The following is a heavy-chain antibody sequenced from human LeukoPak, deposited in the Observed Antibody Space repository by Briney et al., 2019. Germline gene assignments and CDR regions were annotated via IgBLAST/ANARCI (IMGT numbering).Heavy chain of an antibody. CDR1: GTSFSSYY. Sequence: SETLFLTCAVSGTSFSSYYWSWIRQPPGKGLEWIGEVNHSGYTNVNPSLKSRVTISVDTSKNQFSLRLRSVTAADTGVYFCARMTTGHDFWGQGTLVTVSS. CDR2: VNHSGYT. J-gene: IGHJ4*02. CDR3: ARMTTGHDF. V-gene: IGHV4-34*01. D-gene: IGHD4-17*01.